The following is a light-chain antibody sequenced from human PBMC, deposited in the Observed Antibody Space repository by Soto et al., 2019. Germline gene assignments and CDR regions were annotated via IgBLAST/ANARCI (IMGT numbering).Light chain of an antibody. CDR1: RAISGW. CDR2: GAF. CDR3: QQANSFPWT. J-gene: IGKJ1*01. Sequence: DIQMTQSPSSVCASVGDRVTITCRASRAISGWLAWFPQQPGEAPKLLIYGAFSLQSGVPSRFSGSGSGTDFTLTISSLQPEDSATYYCQQANSFPWTFGQGTKV. V-gene: IGKV1D-12*01.